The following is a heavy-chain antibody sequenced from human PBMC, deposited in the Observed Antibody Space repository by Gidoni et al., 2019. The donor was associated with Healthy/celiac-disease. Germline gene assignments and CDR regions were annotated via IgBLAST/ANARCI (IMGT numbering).Heavy chain of an antibody. Sequence: EVQLVESGGGLVQPGGSLRLSCAASGFTFRRYEMNWVRQAPGKGLEWVSYISSSGSTIYYADSVKGRFTISRDNAKNSLYLQMNSLRAEDTAVYYCARGYSSDWFRSWYFDLWGRGTLVTVSS. CDR1: GFTFRRYE. J-gene: IGHJ2*01. CDR2: ISSSGSTI. V-gene: IGHV3-48*03. CDR3: ARGYSSDWFRSWYFDL. D-gene: IGHD6-19*01.